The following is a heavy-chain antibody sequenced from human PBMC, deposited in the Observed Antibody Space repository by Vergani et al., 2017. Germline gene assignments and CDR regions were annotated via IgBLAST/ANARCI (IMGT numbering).Heavy chain of an antibody. D-gene: IGHD2-8*01. J-gene: IGHJ4*02. CDR3: ARTAGYCTNGVCWANPNFDY. V-gene: IGHV4-61*10. CDR1: GGSVSSGSYY. CDR2: IYYSGST. Sequence: QVQLQESGPGLVKPSETLSLTCTVSGGSVSSGSYYWSWIRQPAGKGLEWIGYIYYSGSTNYNPSLKGRVTISVDTSKNQFSLKLSSVTAADTAVYYCARTAGYCTNGVCWANPNFDYWGQGTLVTVSS.